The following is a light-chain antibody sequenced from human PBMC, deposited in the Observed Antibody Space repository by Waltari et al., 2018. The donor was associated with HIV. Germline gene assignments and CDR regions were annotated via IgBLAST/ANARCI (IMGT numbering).Light chain of an antibody. V-gene: IGKV1-39*01. CDR3: QQTYSGIT. J-gene: IGKJ3*01. Sequence: DVQVTQSPSSLSASVGDRVTITCRASQNIDNFLNWYQQKSGGAPKLLIYGASSLQNGVPSRFSAGGSGTDFTLTISGVQPEDFAVYYCQQTYSGITFGPGTQVDVK. CDR1: QNIDNF. CDR2: GAS.